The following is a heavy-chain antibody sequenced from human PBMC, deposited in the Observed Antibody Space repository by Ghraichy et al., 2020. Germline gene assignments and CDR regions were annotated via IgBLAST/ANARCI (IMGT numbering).Heavy chain of an antibody. CDR3: ARDQGYSYGHSFDY. J-gene: IGHJ4*02. Sequence: GGSLRLSCAASGFTFSSHDIHWVRQAPGKGLEWVALIWYDGSNEYYADSVKDRFTIFRDNSKNTLYLQMNSLRVEETAVYYCARDQGYSYGHSFDYWGQGTLVTVSS. CDR2: IWYDGSNE. CDR1: GFTFSSHD. V-gene: IGHV3-33*01. D-gene: IGHD5-18*01.